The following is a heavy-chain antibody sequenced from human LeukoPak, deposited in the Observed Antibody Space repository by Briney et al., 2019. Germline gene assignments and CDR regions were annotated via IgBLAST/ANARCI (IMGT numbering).Heavy chain of an antibody. CDR2: IKQDGSEK. J-gene: IGHJ4*02. V-gene: IGHV3-7*01. CDR1: GLTFSSFW. Sequence: GGSLRLSCAASGLTFSSFWMSWVRQAPGKGLEWVANIKQDGSEKWYVDSVKGRFTISRDNAKNSLYLQMNSLRADDTAVYYCARDCGGDCYSHYFDYWGQGTLVTVSS. CDR3: ARDCGGDCYSHYFDY. D-gene: IGHD2-21*02.